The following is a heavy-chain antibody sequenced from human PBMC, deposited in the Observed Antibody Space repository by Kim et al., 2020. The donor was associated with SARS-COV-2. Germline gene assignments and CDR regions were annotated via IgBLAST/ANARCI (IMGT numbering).Heavy chain of an antibody. V-gene: IGHV1-69*04. CDR1: GGTFSSYA. J-gene: IGHJ4*02. CDR3: ARGVGSSGWRKEFDY. CDR2: IIPILGIA. Sequence: SVKVSCKASGGTFSSYAISWVRQAPGQGLEWMGRIIPILGIANYAQKFQGRVTITADKSTSTAYMELSSLRSEDTAVYYCARGVGSSGWRKEFDYWGQGTLVTVSS. D-gene: IGHD6-19*01.